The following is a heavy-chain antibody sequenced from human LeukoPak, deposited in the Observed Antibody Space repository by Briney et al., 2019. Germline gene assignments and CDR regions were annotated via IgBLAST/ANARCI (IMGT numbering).Heavy chain of an antibody. CDR1: GYTFTNYY. CDR3: ASGGGWVFNN. J-gene: IGHJ4*02. V-gene: IGHV1-46*01. Sequence: ASVKVSCKASGYTFTNYYMHWVRQAPGQGLEWMGIINPTRGVTTYAQKFQGRVTMTRDTSTSTVYMELSSLRAEDTAVYYCASGGGWVFNNWGQGTLVTVSS. D-gene: IGHD6-19*01. CDR2: INPTRGVT.